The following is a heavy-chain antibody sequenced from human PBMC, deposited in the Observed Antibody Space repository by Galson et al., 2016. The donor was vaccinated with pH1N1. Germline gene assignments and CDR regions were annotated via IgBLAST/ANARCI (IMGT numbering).Heavy chain of an antibody. CDR3: ASVRLGRGVDY. D-gene: IGHD6-19*01. CDR2: VYSSGST. CDR1: GGPISDWF. Sequence: SETLSLTCSVSGGPISDWFWSWFRQPAGKGLEWIGRVYSSGSTNYNPSLKSRVTMSVDRSKNQFSLKLSSVTAADTAVYYCASVRLGRGVDYWGQGTLVTVSS. V-gene: IGHV4-4*07. J-gene: IGHJ4*02.